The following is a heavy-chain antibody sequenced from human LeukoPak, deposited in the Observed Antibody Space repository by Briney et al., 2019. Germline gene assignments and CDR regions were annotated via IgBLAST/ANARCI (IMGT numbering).Heavy chain of an antibody. CDR2: VSATAGTI. J-gene: IGHJ4*02. V-gene: IGHV3-23*01. CDR3: AKAISTFSSTWYQFVDF. CDR1: GFTFSSYA. Sequence: GGSLRLSCAASGFTFSSYAMIWVRQAPGKGLEWVSSVSATAGTIYYADSVKGRFTISRDNSKNTLYLQMSSLRAEDTAIYYCAKAISTFSSTWYQFVDFWGQGTLVTASS. D-gene: IGHD6-13*01.